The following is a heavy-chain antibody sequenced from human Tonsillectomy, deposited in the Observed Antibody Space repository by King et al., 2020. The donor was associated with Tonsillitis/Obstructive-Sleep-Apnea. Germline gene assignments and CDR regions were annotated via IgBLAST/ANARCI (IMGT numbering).Heavy chain of an antibody. D-gene: IGHD3-22*01. Sequence: VQLVESGGGVVQPGRSLRLSCAASGFTFSSYGIHWVRQAPGKGLEWVAVISYDGSNKYYADSVKGRFTISRDNSKNKLYLQMNSLRAEDTAVYYCAKDRAYYYHSKSPGPYYFDYWGQGTLVTVSS. J-gene: IGHJ4*02. CDR3: AKDRAYYYHSKSPGPYYFDY. V-gene: IGHV3-30*18. CDR1: GFTFSSYG. CDR2: ISYDGSNK.